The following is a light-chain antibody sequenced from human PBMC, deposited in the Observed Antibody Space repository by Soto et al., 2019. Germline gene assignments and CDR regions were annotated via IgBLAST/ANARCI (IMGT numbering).Light chain of an antibody. CDR2: GAS. Sequence: EIVLTQSLGTLSLSPGERATLSCRPSQTIISNYLAWYQRRPGQAPRLXXYGASRGANGVPIRFSGSGSGTDLTLTISSLEPEDFAVYDCQQRNKWLPVTFGGGTQVDIK. V-gene: IGKV3D-20*02. CDR3: QQRNKWLPVT. J-gene: IGKJ4*01. CDR1: QTIISNY.